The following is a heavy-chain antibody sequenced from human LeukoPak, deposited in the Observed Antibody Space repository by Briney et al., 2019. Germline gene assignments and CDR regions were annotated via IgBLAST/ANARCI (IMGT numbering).Heavy chain of an antibody. V-gene: IGHV3-33*01. CDR1: GFTSSSYG. Sequence: PGRSLRLSCAASGFTSSSYGMHWVRQAPGKGLEWVAVIWYDGSNKYYADSVKGRFTISRDNSKNTLYLQMNSLRAEDTAVYYCARPHDSSGYYRYWFDYWGQGTLVTVSS. CDR3: ARPHDSSGYYRYWFDY. CDR2: IWYDGSNK. J-gene: IGHJ4*02. D-gene: IGHD3-22*01.